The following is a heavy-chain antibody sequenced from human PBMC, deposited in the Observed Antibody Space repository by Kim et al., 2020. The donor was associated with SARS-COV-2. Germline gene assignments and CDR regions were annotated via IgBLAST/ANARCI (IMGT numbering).Heavy chain of an antibody. D-gene: IGHD3-10*01. J-gene: IGHJ6*03. CDR2: IRTHNGET. V-gene: IGHV1-18*01. CDR1: GYTFTNYG. Sequence: ASVKVSCETSGYTFTNYGITWVRQAPGQGLEWMGVIRTHNGETNYAQKFQGRVTMTTITSTRTAYLDLRSLTSDDTAVYFCARGTYYMDVWGKGTTVVVSS. CDR3: ARGTYYMDV.